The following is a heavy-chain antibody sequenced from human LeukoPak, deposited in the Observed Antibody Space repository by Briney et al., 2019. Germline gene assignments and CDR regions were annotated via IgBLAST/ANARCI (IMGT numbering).Heavy chain of an antibody. Sequence: GGSLRLSCAASGCTFSSYWMSWVRQAPGKGLEWVANIKQDGSEKYYVDSVKGRFTISRDNAKNSLYLQMNSLRAEDTAVYYCARGITIFGVVSYFDYWGQGTLVTVSS. J-gene: IGHJ4*02. CDR2: IKQDGSEK. CDR1: GCTFSSYW. CDR3: ARGITIFGVVSYFDY. D-gene: IGHD3-3*01. V-gene: IGHV3-7*01.